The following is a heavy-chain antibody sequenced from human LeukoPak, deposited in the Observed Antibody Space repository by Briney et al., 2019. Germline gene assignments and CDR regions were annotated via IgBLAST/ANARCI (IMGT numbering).Heavy chain of an antibody. Sequence: GASVKVSCKASGYTFTSYGISWVRQAPGQGLEWMGWISAYNGNTNYAQKLQGRVTMTTDTSTSTVYMELSSLRSEDTAVYYCAREVVGHLMTTVNGNWFDPWGQGTLVTVSS. CDR1: GYTFTSYG. J-gene: IGHJ5*02. D-gene: IGHD4-17*01. CDR2: ISAYNGNT. V-gene: IGHV1-18*01. CDR3: AREVVGHLMTTVNGNWFDP.